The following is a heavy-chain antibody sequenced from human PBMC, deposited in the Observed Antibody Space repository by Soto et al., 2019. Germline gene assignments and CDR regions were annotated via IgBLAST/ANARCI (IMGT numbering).Heavy chain of an antibody. D-gene: IGHD3-10*01. Sequence: GGSLRLSCAASGFTFSSYSMSWVRQAPGKGLEWVSGFRTSGDGGATYYADSVKGRFTISRDNSKNMLFLQMNSLRAEDTAIYYCAKKVNSGPGSQYFDYWGQGTLVTVSS. CDR3: AKKVNSGPGSQYFDY. CDR1: GFTFSSYS. J-gene: IGHJ4*02. V-gene: IGHV3-23*01. CDR2: FRTSGDGGAT.